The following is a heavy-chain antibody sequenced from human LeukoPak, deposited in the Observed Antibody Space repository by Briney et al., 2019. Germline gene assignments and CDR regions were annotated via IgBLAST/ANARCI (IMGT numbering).Heavy chain of an antibody. V-gene: IGHV3-21*06. D-gene: IGHD1-1*01. CDR3: ARATSFDL. CDR2: ISSSSSNI. Sequence: GGSLRLCCAVSGFTFSRFNMNWVRQAPGKGLEWVSFISSSSSNIYYADSVKGRFTISRDNAKNSLYLQMNSLRAEDTGVYYCARATSFDLWGRGTLVTVSS. CDR1: GFTFSRFN. J-gene: IGHJ2*01.